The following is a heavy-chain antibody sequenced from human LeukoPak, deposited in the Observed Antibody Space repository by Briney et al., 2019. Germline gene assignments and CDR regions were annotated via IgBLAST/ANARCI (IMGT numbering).Heavy chain of an antibody. D-gene: IGHD5-24*01. CDR1: GGSINSYY. V-gene: IGHV4-59*01. J-gene: IGHJ6*03. CDR2: IYYSGST. Sequence: SETLSLTCTVSGGSINSYYWSWIRQPPGKGLEWIGYIYYSGSTNYNPSLKSRVTISVDTSKNQFSLKLSSVTAADTAVYYCAREREADDYYYYYMDVWGKGTTVTVSS. CDR3: AREREADDYYYYYMDV.